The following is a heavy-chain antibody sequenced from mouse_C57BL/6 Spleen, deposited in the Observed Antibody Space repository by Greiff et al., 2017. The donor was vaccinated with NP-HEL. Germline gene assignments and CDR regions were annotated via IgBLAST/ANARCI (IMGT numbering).Heavy chain of an antibody. CDR1: GYTFTDYY. Sequence: EVQLQQSGPELVKPGASVKISCKASGYTFTDYYMNWVKQSHGKSLEWIGDINPNNGGTSYNQKFKGKATLTVDKSSSTAYMELRSLTSEDSAVYYCARYYGSSYSYAMDYWGQGTSVTVSS. J-gene: IGHJ4*01. CDR2: INPNNGGT. D-gene: IGHD1-1*01. CDR3: ARYYGSSYSYAMDY. V-gene: IGHV1-26*01.